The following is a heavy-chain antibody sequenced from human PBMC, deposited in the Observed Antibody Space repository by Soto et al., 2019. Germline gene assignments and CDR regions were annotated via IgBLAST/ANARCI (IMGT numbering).Heavy chain of an antibody. J-gene: IGHJ6*02. D-gene: IGHD2-15*01. CDR1: GDSVASNSAA. V-gene: IGHV6-1*01. CDR2: TYYRSQWYN. Sequence: QVQLQESGPGLVKPSQTLSLTCAISGDSVASNSAAWNWIRLSPSRGLEWLARTYYRSQWYNDSAFSVRSRITVKPDTSKTPFSLQLPSVTPEATAVYYCAGHTSHQWSSMDVWCQGTTVTASS. CDR3: AGHTSHQWSSMDV.